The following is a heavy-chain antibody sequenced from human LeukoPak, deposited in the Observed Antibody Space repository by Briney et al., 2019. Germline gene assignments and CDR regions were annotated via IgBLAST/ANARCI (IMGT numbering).Heavy chain of an antibody. V-gene: IGHV4-39*07. CDR2: IYYSGST. J-gene: IGHJ4*02. CDR1: GGSIRSTSYY. D-gene: IGHD6-6*01. CDR3: ARASSSRTEYYFDY. Sequence: SETLSLTWTVSGGSIRSTSYYWGWIRQPPGKGLEWIGSIYYSGSTYYNPSLKSRVTISVDTSKNQFSLKLSSVTAADTAVYYCARASSSRTEYYFDYWGQGTLVTVSS.